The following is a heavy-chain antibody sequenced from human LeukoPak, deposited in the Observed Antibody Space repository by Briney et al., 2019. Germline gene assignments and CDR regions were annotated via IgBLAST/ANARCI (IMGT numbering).Heavy chain of an antibody. V-gene: IGHV3-53*01. Sequence: AGGSLRLSCAASGFTVSDHYMNWVRRAPGKGLEWVSVMYSGGSVYYADSVKDGFTISRDNAENTLYVQMDSLRVEDTAIYYCVKSIAAPGQKYFDYWGQGIAVTVSA. CDR2: MYSGGSV. J-gene: IGHJ4*02. CDR1: GFTVSDHY. D-gene: IGHD6-13*01. CDR3: VKSIAAPGQKYFDY.